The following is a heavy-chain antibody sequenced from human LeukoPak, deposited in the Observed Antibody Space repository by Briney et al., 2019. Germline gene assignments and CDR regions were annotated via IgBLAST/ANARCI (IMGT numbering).Heavy chain of an antibody. CDR3: ARHEHSASFYGLSWFDP. CDR1: GDSISSTGYY. D-gene: IGHD4-17*01. J-gene: IGHJ5*02. Sequence: SETLSLTCTVSGDSISSTGYYWGWIRQPPGKGLEWNASMYHSGSTYYNPSLKSRVTISVDTSKNQLSLKLSSVTAADTSIYYCARHEHSASFYGLSWFDPWGQGTLVTVSS. V-gene: IGHV4-39*01. CDR2: MYHSGST.